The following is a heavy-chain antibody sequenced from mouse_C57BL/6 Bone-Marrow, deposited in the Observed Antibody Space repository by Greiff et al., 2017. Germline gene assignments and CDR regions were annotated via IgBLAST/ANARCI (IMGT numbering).Heavy chain of an antibody. D-gene: IGHD2-2*01. CDR2: ISDGGSYT. J-gene: IGHJ4*01. CDR3: ARGGLPYYAMDY. CDR1: GFTFSSYA. V-gene: IGHV5-4*01. Sequence: DVQLQESGGGLVKPGGSLKLSCAASGFTFSSYAMSWVRQTPEKRLAWVATISDGGSYTYYPDNVKGRFTISRDNAKNNLYLQMSHLKSEDTAMYYCARGGLPYYAMDYWGQGTSVTVSS.